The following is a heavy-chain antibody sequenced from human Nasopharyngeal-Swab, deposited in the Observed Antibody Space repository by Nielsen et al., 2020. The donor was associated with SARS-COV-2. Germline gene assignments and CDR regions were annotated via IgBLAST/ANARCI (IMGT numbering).Heavy chain of an antibody. CDR1: GYTFTGYY. CDR2: INPNSGGT. Sequence: ASVKVSCKASGYTFTGYYMHWVRQAPGQGLEWMGWINPNSGGTNYAQKFQGRVTMTRDTSISTAYMELSRLRSDDTAVYSCARWGSGSRGFDYWGQGTLVTVSS. V-gene: IGHV1-2*02. J-gene: IGHJ4*02. D-gene: IGHD6-19*01. CDR3: ARWGSGSRGFDY.